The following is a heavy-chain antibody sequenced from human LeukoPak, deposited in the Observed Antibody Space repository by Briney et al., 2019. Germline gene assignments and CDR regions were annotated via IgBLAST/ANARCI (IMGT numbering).Heavy chain of an antibody. V-gene: IGHV3-48*04. D-gene: IGHD3-10*01. CDR1: GFTFSSYS. CDR3: ARPRLRGSGNIGFDI. J-gene: IGHJ3*02. Sequence: GGSLRLSCAASGFTFSSYSMNWVRQAPGKGLEWVSYISSSSSTIYYADSVKGRFTISRDNAKNSLYLQMNSLRAEDTAVYYCARPRLRGSGNIGFDIWGQGTMVTVSS. CDR2: ISSSSSTI.